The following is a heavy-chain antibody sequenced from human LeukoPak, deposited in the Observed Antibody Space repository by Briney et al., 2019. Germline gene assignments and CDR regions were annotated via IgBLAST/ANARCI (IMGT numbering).Heavy chain of an antibody. Sequence: SETLSLTCAVSGGSISSGGYSWGWVRQPPGKGREWLGYIYHSGSNYYNPSLRSGVTISVEKSKNQFSLKLSAVAAADTAVYYCARGGDSNWFDPWGQGTLVTVSS. CDR3: ARGGDSNWFDP. V-gene: IGHV4-30-2*01. CDR1: GGSISSGGYS. D-gene: IGHD7-27*01. CDR2: IYHSGSN. J-gene: IGHJ5*02.